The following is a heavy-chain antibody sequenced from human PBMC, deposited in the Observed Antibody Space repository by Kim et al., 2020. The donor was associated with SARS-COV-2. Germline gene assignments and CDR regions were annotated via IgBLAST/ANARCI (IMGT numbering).Heavy chain of an antibody. CDR2: ISGSGGST. D-gene: IGHD5-18*01. Sequence: GGSLRLSCAASGFTFSSYAMSWVRQAPGKGLEWVSAISGSGGSTYYADSVKGRFTISRDNSKNTLYLQMNSLRAEDTAVYYCAKENNVDTAMVRLRAFDYRGQGTLVTVSS. CDR1: GFTFSSYA. J-gene: IGHJ4*02. V-gene: IGHV3-23*01. CDR3: AKENNVDTAMVRLRAFDY.